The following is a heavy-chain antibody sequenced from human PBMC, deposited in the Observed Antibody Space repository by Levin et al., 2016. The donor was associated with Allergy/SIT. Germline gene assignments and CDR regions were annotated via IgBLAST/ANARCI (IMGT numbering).Heavy chain of an antibody. CDR2: INADGTGT. CDR1: GFAFSTYW. Sequence: GGSLRLSCEASGFAFSTYWMHWVRQAPGKGLVWVSRINADGTGTSYADSVKGRFTTSRDNAKNTLFLQMSSLRVEDTAVYYCARGRYYGMDVWGQGTTVTFSS. CDR3: ARGRYYGMDV. V-gene: IGHV3-74*01. J-gene: IGHJ6*02.